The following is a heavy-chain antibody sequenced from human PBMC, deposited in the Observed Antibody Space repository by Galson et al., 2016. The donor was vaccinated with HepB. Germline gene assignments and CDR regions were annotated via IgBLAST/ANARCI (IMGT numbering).Heavy chain of an antibody. J-gene: IGHJ4*02. CDR3: ARRYDSTIDY. V-gene: IGHV2-5*02. D-gene: IGHD3-22*01. CDR2: IHWDDDK. Sequence: PALVKPTQTLTLTCTFSGFSLSTTGVGVGWIRKPPGKPLEWLALIHWDDDKRYSPSMKSRLTITKDTSENQVDLTRTNMDPVDTGTYYCARRYDSTIDYWGQGTLVTVSS. CDR1: GFSLSTTGVG.